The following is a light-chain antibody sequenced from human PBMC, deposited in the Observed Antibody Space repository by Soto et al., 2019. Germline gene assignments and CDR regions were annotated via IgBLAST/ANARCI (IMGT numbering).Light chain of an antibody. J-gene: IGKJ2*01. V-gene: IGKV3-20*01. CDR2: GAS. CDR1: QSVSSIY. CDR3: QQYGSSPYT. Sequence: EIVLTQSPGTLSLSPGERATLSCRASQSVSSIYLAWYQQKPGQAPRLLIYGASSRATGIPDRFSGSGSGTDFTLIISRLEPEDSAVYYCQQYGSSPYTFGQGTKLEIK.